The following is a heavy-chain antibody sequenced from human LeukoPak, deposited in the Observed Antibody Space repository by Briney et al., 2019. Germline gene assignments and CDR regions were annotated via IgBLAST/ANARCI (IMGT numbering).Heavy chain of an antibody. CDR1: GFTFSSYG. D-gene: IGHD2-21*02. CDR3: ARVSPEIVVVTGTGAPDY. J-gene: IGHJ4*02. V-gene: IGHV3-33*01. CDR2: IGYDGSKQ. Sequence: SGGSLRLSCAASGFTFSSYGMHWVRQAPGKGLEWVAVIGYDGSKQYYAGSVKGRFTISRDNSKNTVYLQMNSLRAEDTAVYYCARVSPEIVVVTGTGAPDYWGQGTLVTVSS.